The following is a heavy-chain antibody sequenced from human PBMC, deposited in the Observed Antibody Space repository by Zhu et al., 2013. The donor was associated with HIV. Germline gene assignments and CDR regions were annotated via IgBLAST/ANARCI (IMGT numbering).Heavy chain of an antibody. CDR1: GFTFTSSA. V-gene: IGHV1-58*01. Sequence: QLVQSGPEVKKPGTSVKVSCKASGFTFTSSAVQWVRQARGQRLEWIGWIVVGSGNTNYAQKFQERVTITRDMSTSTAYMELSSLRSEDTAVYYCAADYGGYSYGYYGMDVWGQGTTVTVSS. CDR3: AADYGGYSYGYYGMDV. D-gene: IGHD5-18*01. J-gene: IGHJ6*02. CDR2: IVVGSGNT.